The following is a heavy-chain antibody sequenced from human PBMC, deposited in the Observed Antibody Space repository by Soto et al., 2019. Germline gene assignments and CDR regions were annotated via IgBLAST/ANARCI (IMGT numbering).Heavy chain of an antibody. CDR1: GGSFSGYY. J-gene: IGHJ6*02. Sequence: SETLSLTCAVYGGSFSGYYWSWIRQPPGKGLEWIGEINHSGSTNYNPSLKSRVTISVDTSKNQFSLKLSSVAAADTAVYYCARGIYRYCSSTSCYNTYYYYGMDVWGQGTMVTVSS. CDR2: INHSGST. CDR3: ARGIYRYCSSTSCYNTYYYYGMDV. V-gene: IGHV4-34*01. D-gene: IGHD2-2*02.